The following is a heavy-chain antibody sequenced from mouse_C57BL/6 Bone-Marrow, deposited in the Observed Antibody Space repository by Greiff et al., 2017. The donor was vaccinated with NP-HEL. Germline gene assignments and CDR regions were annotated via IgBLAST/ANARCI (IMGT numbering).Heavy chain of an antibody. J-gene: IGHJ2*01. Sequence: EVKLVESEGGLVQPGSSMKLSCTASGFTFSDYYMAWVRQVPEKGLEWVANINYDGSSTYYLDSLKGRFIISRDNAKNILYLQMSRLKSDDTATYYCARNQGSYFDYWGQGTTLTVSS. CDR3: ARNQGSYFDY. CDR1: GFTFSDYY. V-gene: IGHV5-16*01. CDR2: INYDGSST.